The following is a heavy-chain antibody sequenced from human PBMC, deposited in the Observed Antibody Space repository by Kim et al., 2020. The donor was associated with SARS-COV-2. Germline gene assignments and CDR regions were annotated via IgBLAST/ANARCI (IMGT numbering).Heavy chain of an antibody. CDR1: GFTFSSFS. D-gene: IGHD3-10*01. V-gene: IGHV3-48*02. CDR3: ARGGSGSYGYYYYTMDV. CDR2: ISSSSSTI. J-gene: IGHJ6*02. Sequence: LSLTCAASGFTFSSFSMNWVRQAPGKGLEWVSYISSSSSTIYYADSVKGRFTISRDNAKNSLYLQMNSLRDEDTAVYYCARGGSGSYGYYYYTMDVWGQGTTVTVSS.